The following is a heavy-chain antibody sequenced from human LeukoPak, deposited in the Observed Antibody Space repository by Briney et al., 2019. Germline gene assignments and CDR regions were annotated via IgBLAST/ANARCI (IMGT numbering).Heavy chain of an antibody. J-gene: IGHJ4*02. CDR2: MNPNSGNT. V-gene: IGHV1-8*01. D-gene: IGHD2-8*01. CDR3: ARSGYCTNGVCYTGLDQLSY. Sequence: ASVKVSCKASGYTFTSYDINWVRQATGQGLEWMGWMNPNSGNTGYAQKFQGRVTMTRNTSVSTAYMELSSLRSEDTAVYYCARSGYCTNGVCYTGLDQLSYWGQGTLVTVSS. CDR1: GYTFTSYD.